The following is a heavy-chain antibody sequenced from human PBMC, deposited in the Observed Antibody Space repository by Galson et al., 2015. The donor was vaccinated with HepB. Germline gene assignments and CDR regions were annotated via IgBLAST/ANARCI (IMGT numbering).Heavy chain of an antibody. CDR3: ARVRGRGGNYLLDY. Sequence: SEPLSLTCTVSGGSISGFYWTWIRQTPVKGLEWIAYIYYGGSTTYNPTKYNPSLESRVTISVDTSVNQCTLQLSSMTAADTAVCYCARVRGRGGNYLLDYWGQGILVTVSS. J-gene: IGHJ4*02. CDR1: GGSISGFY. V-gene: IGHV4-59*01. CDR2: IYYGGSTTYNPT. D-gene: IGHD4-23*01.